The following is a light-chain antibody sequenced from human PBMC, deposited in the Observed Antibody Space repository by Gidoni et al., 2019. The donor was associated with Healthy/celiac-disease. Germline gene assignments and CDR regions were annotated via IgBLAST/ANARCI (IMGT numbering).Light chain of an antibody. CDR3: QQRSNWPPLFT. V-gene: IGKV3-11*01. CDR2: QAS. CDR1: QCVRSY. J-gene: IGKJ3*01. Sequence: EIVLTQSPATLSVSRGERATLSCRASQCVRSYLAGYQQNPGKAPRLPIYQASNSATGIPGRFSGSRSGTEVTLTISRLEREDFAVYDCQQRSNWPPLFTFGPGTKVDIK.